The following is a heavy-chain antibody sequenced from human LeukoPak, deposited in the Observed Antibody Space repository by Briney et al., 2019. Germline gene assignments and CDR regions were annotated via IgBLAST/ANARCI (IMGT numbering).Heavy chain of an antibody. D-gene: IGHD4-17*01. V-gene: IGHV3-7*01. Sequence: PGRSLRLSCAASGFTFSSYGMHWVRQAPGKGLEWVANIKQDGSEKYYVDSVKGRFTISRDNAKNSLYLQMNSLRAEDTAVYYCARARLRYFDYWGQGTLVTVSS. CDR2: IKQDGSEK. J-gene: IGHJ4*02. CDR1: GFTFSSYG. CDR3: ARARLRYFDY.